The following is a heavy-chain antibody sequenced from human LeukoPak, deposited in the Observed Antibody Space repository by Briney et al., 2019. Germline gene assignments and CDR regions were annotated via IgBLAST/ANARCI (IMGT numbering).Heavy chain of an antibody. CDR3: ARGNFATYYYDSSGYFPIDY. V-gene: IGHV3-30*04. Sequence: GGSLRLSCAASGFTFSSYAMHWVGQAPGRGLEWVAVISYDGCNKYNADSVKGRFTICRDNSKNTLYLQINSLRAEDTAVYYCARGNFATYYYDSSGYFPIDYWGQGTLVTVSS. CDR1: GFTFSSYA. CDR2: ISYDGCNK. J-gene: IGHJ4*02. D-gene: IGHD3-22*01.